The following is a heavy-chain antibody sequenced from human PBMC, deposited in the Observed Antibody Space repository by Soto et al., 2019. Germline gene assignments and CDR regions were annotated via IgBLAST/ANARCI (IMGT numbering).Heavy chain of an antibody. CDR2: ISGGGETT. J-gene: IGHJ4*02. V-gene: IGHV3-23*01. CDR3: AFNSGSGSYYFDY. CDR1: GFTFSSYA. Sequence: EVQLLESGGGFVQPGGSLRLSCAASGFTFSSYAMWWVRQAPGKGLECVSAISGGGETTYYADSVKGRFTISRDNSKNTLYLQTNSLRAEDTAVYYCAFNSGSGSYYFDYWGQGTLVTVSS. D-gene: IGHD3-10*01.